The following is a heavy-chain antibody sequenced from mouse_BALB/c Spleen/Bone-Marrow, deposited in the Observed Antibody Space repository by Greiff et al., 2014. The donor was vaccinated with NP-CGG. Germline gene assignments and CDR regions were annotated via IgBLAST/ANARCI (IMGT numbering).Heavy chain of an antibody. D-gene: IGHD2-4*01. CDR1: FFPLPATS. V-gene: IGHV14-3*02. Sequence: SFPFSFPSSFFPLPATSLPFFPPLPSPFLSLIGRIDPANGNTKYDPKFQGKTTITADTSSNTAYLQLSSLTSEDTAVYYCARYDYGVYFDYWGQGTTLTVSS. CDR2: IDPANGNT. J-gene: IGHJ2*01. CDR3: ARYDYGVYFDY.